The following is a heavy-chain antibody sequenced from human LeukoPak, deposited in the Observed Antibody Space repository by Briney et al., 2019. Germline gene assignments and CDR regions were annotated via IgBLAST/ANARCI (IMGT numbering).Heavy chain of an antibody. V-gene: IGHV4-59*08. J-gene: IGHJ4*02. CDR3: ARGSGYYYGDFDY. CDR1: GGSMSTYY. CDR2: IYYSGST. Sequence: SETLSLTCTVSGGSMSTYYWSWIRQPPGKGLEWIGYIYYSGSTNYNPSLKSRVTISVDTSKNQFSLKLSSVTAADTAVYYCARGSGYYYGDFDYWGQGTLVTVSS. D-gene: IGHD3-22*01.